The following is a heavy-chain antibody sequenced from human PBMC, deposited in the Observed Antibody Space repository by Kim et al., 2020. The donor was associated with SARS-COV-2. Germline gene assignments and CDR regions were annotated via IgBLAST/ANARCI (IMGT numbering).Heavy chain of an antibody. CDR2: MTYDGKNR. D-gene: IGHD1-20*01. V-gene: IGHV3-30*03. CDR3: TRGRDNMCNFVY. Sequence: GGSLRLSCEVSGFSLSRNSIHWVRQAPGKGLEWVAIMTYDGKNRYYADSVKGQFTVSRDDSTNTVILHMNSLRPDDTAVYYCTRGRDNMCNFVYWGQATL. CDR1: GFSLSRNS. J-gene: IGHJ4*02.